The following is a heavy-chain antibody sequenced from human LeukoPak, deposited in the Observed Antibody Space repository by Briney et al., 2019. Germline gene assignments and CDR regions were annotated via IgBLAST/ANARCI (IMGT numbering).Heavy chain of an antibody. V-gene: IGHV4-59*01. CDR1: GGSISGYH. CDR2: IYYSGST. J-gene: IGHJ4*02. D-gene: IGHD3-10*01. CDR3: ARGAIVRGVDY. Sequence: SETLSLTCTVSGGSISGYHWNWIRQSPGKGLEWIGYIYYSGSTNYNPSLKSRVTISVDTSKNQFSLKLSSVTAADTAVYYCARGAIVRGVDYWGQGTLVTVSS.